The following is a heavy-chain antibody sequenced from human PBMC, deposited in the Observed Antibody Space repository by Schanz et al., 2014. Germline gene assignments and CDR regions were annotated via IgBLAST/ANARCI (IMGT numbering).Heavy chain of an antibody. CDR1: GNTLSAYY. J-gene: IGHJ3*01. D-gene: IGHD3-3*01. CDR3: ARTASHDVWRGYIPHYAFDL. CDR2: IDPNSGGT. V-gene: IGHV1-2*02. Sequence: QVQLVQSGADVKKPGASVKVSCKASGNTLSAYYIHWIRQAPGQGLEWMGWIDPNSGGTNYAQKFQGRFTMTSDTSITTVYMEVNSLTSDDTAVFYCARTASHDVWRGYIPHYAFDLWGQGTVVIVSS.